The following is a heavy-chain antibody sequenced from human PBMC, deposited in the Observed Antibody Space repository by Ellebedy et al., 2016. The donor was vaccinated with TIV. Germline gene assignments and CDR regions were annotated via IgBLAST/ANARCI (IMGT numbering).Heavy chain of an antibody. CDR1: GFTFSSYA. CDR2: IFGSGGGI. D-gene: IGHD3-22*01. Sequence: GESLKISCAASGFTFSSYAMSWVRQAPGKGLEWVSGIFGSGGGISYADSVKGRFTISRDNSKSMVHLQMNSLRPEDTAVYYCAKGRGGGSDSSAPRYYFDYWGLGTLVTVSS. V-gene: IGHV3-23*01. J-gene: IGHJ4*02. CDR3: AKGRGGGSDSSAPRYYFDY.